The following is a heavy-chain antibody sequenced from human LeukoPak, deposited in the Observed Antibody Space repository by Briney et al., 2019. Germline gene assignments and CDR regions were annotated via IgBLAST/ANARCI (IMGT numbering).Heavy chain of an antibody. CDR3: ASHRGY. CDR1: GFTFSSYA. J-gene: IGHJ4*02. V-gene: IGHV3-30*04. CDR2: ISYDGSNK. Sequence: GGSLRLSCAASGFTFSSYAMHWVRQAPGKGLEWVAVISYDGSNKYYADSVKGRFTISRDNSKNTLYLQMNSPRAEDTAVYYCASHRGYWGQGTLVTVSS.